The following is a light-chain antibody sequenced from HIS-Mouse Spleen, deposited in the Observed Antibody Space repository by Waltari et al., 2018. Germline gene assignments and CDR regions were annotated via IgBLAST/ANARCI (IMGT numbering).Light chain of an antibody. V-gene: IGLV5-45*02. CDR1: SGINVGTYR. Sequence: QAVLTQPSSLSASPGASASLTCTLRSGINVGTYRIYWYQQKPGSPPQYLLRYKSDSDKQQGSGVPSRFSGSKDASANAGILLISGLQSEDEADYYCSSYTSSSTWVFGGGTK. CDR3: SSYTSSSTWV. J-gene: IGLJ3*02. CDR2: YKSDSDK.